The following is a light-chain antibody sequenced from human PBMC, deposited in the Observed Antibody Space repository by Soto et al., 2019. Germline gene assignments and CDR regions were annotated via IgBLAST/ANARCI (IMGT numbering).Light chain of an antibody. CDR3: QQLKSYPIT. V-gene: IGKV1-9*01. CDR1: QGISTY. Sequence: DIHLTQSPSFLSASVGDRVTITCRASQGISTYLAWYQQKPGKAPKLLIYAASTLQSGVPSRFSGSASGTEFTLTISSLQPEDFATYYCQQLKSYPITFGQGTRLEIK. CDR2: AAS. J-gene: IGKJ5*01.